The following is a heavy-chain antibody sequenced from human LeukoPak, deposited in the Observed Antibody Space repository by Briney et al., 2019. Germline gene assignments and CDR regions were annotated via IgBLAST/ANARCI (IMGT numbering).Heavy chain of an antibody. V-gene: IGHV4-34*01. CDR2: INHSGRT. CDR3: ASPPQGLEGGGPLTEPKYGGNSNSRRPDYYYYYMDV. J-gene: IGHJ6*03. CDR1: GGSFSGYY. Sequence: SETLSLTCAVYGGSFSGYYWSWIRQPPGKGLEWIGEINHSGRTNYNPSLKSRVTISVDTSKNQFSLKLSSVTAADTAVYYCASPPQGLEGGGPLTEPKYGGNSNSRRPDYYYYYMDVWGKGTTVTVSS. D-gene: IGHD6-13*01.